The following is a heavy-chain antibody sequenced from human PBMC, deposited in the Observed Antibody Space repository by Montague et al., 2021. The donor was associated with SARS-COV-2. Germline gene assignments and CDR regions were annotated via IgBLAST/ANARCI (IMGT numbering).Heavy chain of an antibody. D-gene: IGHD4-23*01. CDR2: ITHGGST. CDR1: GGSLSGFY. Sequence: SETLSLTCAVYGGSLSGFYWTWIRQAPGKGLEWVGEITHGGSTSYSPALKCRLTISLDTSKNQFSLKLDSVTAADTATYYCARSHDYRGNDYFDSWGQGALVIASS. V-gene: IGHV4-34*01. CDR3: ARSHDYRGNDYFDS. J-gene: IGHJ4*02.